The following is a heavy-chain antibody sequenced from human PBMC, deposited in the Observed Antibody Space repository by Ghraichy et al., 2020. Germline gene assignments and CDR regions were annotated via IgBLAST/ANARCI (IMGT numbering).Heavy chain of an antibody. CDR3: ARGSYIPYCEFLWGNPFDY. CDR2: IYNSGDT. CDR1: GGSIGNYY. J-gene: IGHJ4*02. Sequence: SETLSLTCTVSGGSIGNYYWSWIRQSPGKGLEWIGYIYNSGDTNYNPSLKSRVTISIDTSKNQFSLRLSSVIAADTAVYYCARGSYIPYCEFLWGNPFDYWGQGTLVTVSS. D-gene: IGHD3-16*01. V-gene: IGHV4-59*01.